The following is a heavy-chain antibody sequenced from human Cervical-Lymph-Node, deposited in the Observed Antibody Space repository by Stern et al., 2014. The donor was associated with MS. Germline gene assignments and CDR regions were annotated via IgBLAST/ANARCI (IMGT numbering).Heavy chain of an antibody. D-gene: IGHD4/OR15-4a*01. CDR3: AKDRDEYGRSAHDPDF. CDR1: GFTFSNYA. V-gene: IGHV3-23*04. J-gene: IGHJ4*02. CDR2: LDRTGGVA. Sequence: EVQLEESGGGLVQPGGSLRLSCATSGFTFSNYAMIWVRQAPPKGLEWVSSLDRTGGVASYSDSVKGRFTISRDNSGSTLFLHMTSLRDDDTAFYYCAKDRDEYGRSAHDPDFWGQGTLVTVAS.